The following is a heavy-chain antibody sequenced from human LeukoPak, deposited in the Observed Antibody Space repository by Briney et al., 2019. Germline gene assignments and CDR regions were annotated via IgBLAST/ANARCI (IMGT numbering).Heavy chain of an antibody. V-gene: IGHV1-69*13. Sequence: ASVKVSCKASGYTFTSYGISWVRQAPGQGLEWMGGIIPIFGSINYAQEFQDRVTITADESTRTAYMELSSLRFEDAAVYYCARGVTTHNHFDDWGQGTLVTVSS. CDR1: GYTFTSYG. CDR2: IIPIFGSI. CDR3: ARGVTTHNHFDD. J-gene: IGHJ4*02. D-gene: IGHD2-21*02.